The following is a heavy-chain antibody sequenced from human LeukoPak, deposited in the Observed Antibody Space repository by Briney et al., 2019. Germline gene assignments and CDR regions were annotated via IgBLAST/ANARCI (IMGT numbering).Heavy chain of an antibody. CDR3: ARAARLRISVGRWIHAAFDM. Sequence: SVTLSLTCTVYSVSINSNYYVWDWIRQPLEKGLEWIGNIYYAGNALLNPTRDSRVNIHVDKAKNQFSLKLRSATAADTAVYYCARAARLRISVGRWIHAAFDMWGQGTMVTVSS. CDR2: IYYAGNA. J-gene: IGHJ3*02. CDR1: SVSINSNYYV. D-gene: IGHD3-16*01. V-gene: IGHV4-39*02.